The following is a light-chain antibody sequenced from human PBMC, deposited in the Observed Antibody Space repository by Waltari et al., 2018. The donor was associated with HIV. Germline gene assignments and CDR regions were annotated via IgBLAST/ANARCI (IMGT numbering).Light chain of an antibody. J-gene: IGLJ2*01. CDR2: DVS. CDR1: RSDVGGSSY. Sequence: QSALTPPASVPGSPGPSLTIPCTGTRSDVGGSSYLSWYQHHPGKAPKLMIFDVSNRPSGVSDRFSGSKSGNTASLTISGLQVEDESDYYCSSYTSTTTLEVFGGGTKLTVL. CDR3: SSYTSTTTLEV. V-gene: IGLV2-14*03.